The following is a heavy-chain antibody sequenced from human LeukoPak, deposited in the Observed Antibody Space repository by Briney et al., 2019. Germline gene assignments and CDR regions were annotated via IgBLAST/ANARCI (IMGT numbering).Heavy chain of an antibody. CDR2: INHSGST. CDR1: GGSFSGYY. V-gene: IGHV4-34*01. J-gene: IGHJ6*03. Sequence: PSEALSLTCAVYGGSFSGYYWSWIRQPPGKGLEWIGEINHSGSTNYNPSLKSRVTISVDTSKNQFSLKLSSVTAADTAVYYCARLRPLLTMVRGVAYYYMDVWGKGTTVTISS. CDR3: ARLRPLLTMVRGVAYYYMDV. D-gene: IGHD3-10*01.